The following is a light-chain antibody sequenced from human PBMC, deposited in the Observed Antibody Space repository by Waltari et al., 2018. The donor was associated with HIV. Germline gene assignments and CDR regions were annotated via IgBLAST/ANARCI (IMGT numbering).Light chain of an antibody. CDR1: QNINSNY. Sequence: VLTQSPDTLSLSPGERATLSCRASQNINSNYLAWYQQKPDQAPRLLIYGASTRATGIPDRFGGSGSGTDFTLTVSRVEPEDLAVYYCQQFGDSPWTFGQGTKVEIK. J-gene: IGKJ1*01. CDR2: GAS. V-gene: IGKV3-20*01. CDR3: QQFGDSPWT.